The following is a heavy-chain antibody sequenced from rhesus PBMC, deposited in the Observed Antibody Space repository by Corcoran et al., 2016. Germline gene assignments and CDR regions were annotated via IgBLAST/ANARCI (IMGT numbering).Heavy chain of an antibody. D-gene: IGHD3-16*01. Sequence: QVQLQESGPAVVKPSETLSLTCAVSGGSISSSNWWSWIRQSPGKGLEWIGGIYGSGGSTEYNPSLKSRVTISKDTSKNQFSLKLSSVTAADTAVYYCARVGNSGSYYYGAVFDYWGQGVLVTVSS. CDR3: ARVGNSGSYYYGAVFDY. J-gene: IGHJ4*01. CDR2: IYGSGGST. V-gene: IGHV4-93*01. CDR1: GGSISSSNW.